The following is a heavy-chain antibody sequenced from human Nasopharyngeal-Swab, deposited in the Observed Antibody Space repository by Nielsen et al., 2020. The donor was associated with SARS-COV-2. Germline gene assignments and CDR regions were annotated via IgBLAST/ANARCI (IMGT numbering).Heavy chain of an antibody. CDR3: ARDSHYCSNGVCFNYYYMDV. V-gene: IGHV3-30*04. D-gene: IGHD2-8*01. J-gene: IGHJ6*03. CDR2: VSFDGSNQ. Sequence: GESLKISCVASGFTFNRYAFHWVRQAPGKGLEWLAVVSFDGSNQHYEDSVKGRFTMSRDNPSNTLYLQMNSLRAEDTAVYYCARDSHYCSNGVCFNYYYMDVWGKGTTVTVSS. CDR1: GFTFNRYA.